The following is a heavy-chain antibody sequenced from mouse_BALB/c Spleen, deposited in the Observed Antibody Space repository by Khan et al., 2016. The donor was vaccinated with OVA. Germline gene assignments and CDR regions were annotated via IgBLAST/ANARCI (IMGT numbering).Heavy chain of an antibody. J-gene: IGHJ2*01. D-gene: IGHD1-2*01. CDR2: ISYSGST. CDR3: ARTARIKY. V-gene: IGHV3-2*02. CDR1: GYSITSGYG. Sequence: EVQLQESGPGLVKSSQSLSLTCTVSGYSITSGYGWNWIRQFPGNKLEWMGYISYSGSTNYNPSLKSRISITRDTSKNQFFLQLNSVTTEDTATYDCARTARIKYWGQGTTLTVSS.